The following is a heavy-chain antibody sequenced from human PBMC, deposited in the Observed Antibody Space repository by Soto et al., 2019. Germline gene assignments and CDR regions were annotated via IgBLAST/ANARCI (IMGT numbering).Heavy chain of an antibody. V-gene: IGHV4-4*02. CDR1: GGTIISSNW. J-gene: IGHJ5*02. CDR2: IYHSGST. Sequence: SETLSLTCAVSGGTIISSNWWSWVRQTPGKGLEWIGEIYHSGSTNYNPSLKSRVTISVDKSKNQFSLKLSSVTAADTAVYYCARGDSTYYDILTGYYHPSWFDPWGQGTLVTV. D-gene: IGHD3-9*01. CDR3: ARGDSTYYDILTGYYHPSWFDP.